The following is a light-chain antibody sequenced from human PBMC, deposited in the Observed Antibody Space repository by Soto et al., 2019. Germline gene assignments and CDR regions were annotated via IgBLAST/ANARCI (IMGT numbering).Light chain of an antibody. V-gene: IGLV2-18*02. CDR3: TSYASGSAYV. CDR1: SIDVVCYNR. CDR2: DVS. J-gene: IGLJ1*01. Sequence: QSALTQPPSVSGSPGQSFAISCPGTSIDVVCYNRVSWYQQAPGKAPKLLIYDVSNRPSGGSTRFSGSKSGNTASLTISGLQAEDEADYYCTSYASGSAYVFGPGTKVTGL.